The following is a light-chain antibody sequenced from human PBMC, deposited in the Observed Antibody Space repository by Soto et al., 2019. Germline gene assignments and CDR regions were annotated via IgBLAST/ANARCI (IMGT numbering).Light chain of an antibody. CDR1: QRISNC. Sequence: DIQLTQPPSSLSSSVGDRVTITCRASQRISNCLSWYQQKPGKAPKLLIYAASSLQSGVPSRFSGSGSGTDFTLTISSRQPEDFATYYCQHSYSTQFAFGPGTKVDIK. CDR2: AAS. CDR3: QHSYSTQFA. J-gene: IGKJ3*01. V-gene: IGKV1-39*01.